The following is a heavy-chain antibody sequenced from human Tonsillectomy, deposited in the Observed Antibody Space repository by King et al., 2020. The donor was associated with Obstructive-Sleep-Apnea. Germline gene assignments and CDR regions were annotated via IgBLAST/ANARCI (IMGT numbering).Heavy chain of an antibody. J-gene: IGHJ4*02. V-gene: IGHV4-59*08. D-gene: IGHD5-12*01. Sequence: QLQESGPGLVKPSETLSLTCTVSGDSISNYYWSWIRQPPGKGLEWIGYIYYSGNTNYNPSLKSRVTISADTSKIQFSLRLNSVSAADTAVYYCARHRGVEDYGGYGDYFDYWGQGTLVTVSS. CDR3: ARHRGVEDYGGYGDYFDY. CDR1: GDSISNYY. CDR2: IYYSGNT.